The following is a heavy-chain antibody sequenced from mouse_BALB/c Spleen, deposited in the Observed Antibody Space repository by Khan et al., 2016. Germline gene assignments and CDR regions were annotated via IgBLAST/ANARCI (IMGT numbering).Heavy chain of an antibody. Sequence: EVELVESGGGLVQPGGSRKLSCAASGFTFSSFGMHWVRQAPEKGLEWVAYISSGSSTTHYAAPVKGRFTISRDNPKHNLFLQMTSIRSEYTAMYYCARSAARATWFAYWGQGTLVTVSA. D-gene: IGHD3-1*01. CDR1: GFTFSSFG. CDR2: ISSGSSTT. CDR3: ARSAARATWFAY. J-gene: IGHJ3*01. V-gene: IGHV5-17*02.